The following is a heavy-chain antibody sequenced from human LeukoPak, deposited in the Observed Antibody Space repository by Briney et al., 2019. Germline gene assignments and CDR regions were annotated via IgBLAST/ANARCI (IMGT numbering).Heavy chain of an antibody. Sequence: PGGSLRLSCAASGFTFSSYAMSWVRQAPGKGLEWVSAISGSGGSTYYADSVKGRFTISRDNSKNTLYLQMNSLRAEDTAVYYCAKDPHGDSTLYYYYYYGMDVWGQGTTVTVSS. CDR1: GFTFSSYA. CDR2: ISGSGGST. J-gene: IGHJ6*02. V-gene: IGHV3-23*01. D-gene: IGHD4-17*01. CDR3: AKDPHGDSTLYYYYYYGMDV.